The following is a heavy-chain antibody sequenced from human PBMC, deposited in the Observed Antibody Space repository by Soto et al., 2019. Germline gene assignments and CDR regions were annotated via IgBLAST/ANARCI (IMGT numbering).Heavy chain of an antibody. D-gene: IGHD6-25*01. CDR1: GFTFSNYA. V-gene: IGHV3-23*01. CDR2: ISGSGGTT. Sequence: EVQLLESGGGLVQPGRSLRLSCAASGFTFSNYAMSWVRQAPGQGLDWVSAISGSGGTTYYADSVKGRFTISRDTSTNTPLVQMHIFRAEQPGVCYCAKFFVGTGSNSGCPWSFHYWGQGTVVTVSS. CDR3: AKFFVGTGSNSGCPWSFHY. J-gene: IGHJ4*02.